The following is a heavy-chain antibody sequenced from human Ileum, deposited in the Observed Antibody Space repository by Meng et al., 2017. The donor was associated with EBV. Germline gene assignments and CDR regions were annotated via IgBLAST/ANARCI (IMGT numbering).Heavy chain of an antibody. CDR3: ARWTYGGSQGGLDY. J-gene: IGHJ4*02. V-gene: IGHV7-4-1*02. CDR2: FNTKTGNP. Sequence: KNLLTSDEVCRNTVGQPLIDQVINWWLEASGQGLRWLGWFNTKTGNPTFAHAFTGRFVLSLDTSVNTAYLQINDLQAADTAIYYCARWTYGGSQGGLDYWGQGTLVTVSS. CDR1: GQPLIDQV. D-gene: IGHD3-16*01.